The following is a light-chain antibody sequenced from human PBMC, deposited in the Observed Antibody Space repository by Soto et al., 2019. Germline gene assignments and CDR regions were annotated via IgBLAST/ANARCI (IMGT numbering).Light chain of an antibody. J-gene: IGLJ3*02. CDR1: GSDVGDYNY. Sequence: QSALTQPRSVSESPGQSVTISCTGTGSDVGDYNYVSWYQQHPGTAPKLMIYDVIKRPSGVPDRFSGSKSGNTASLTISGLQAEDEADYYCCSYAGSYTWVFGGGTKLTVL. CDR2: DVI. V-gene: IGLV2-11*01. CDR3: CSYAGSYTWV.